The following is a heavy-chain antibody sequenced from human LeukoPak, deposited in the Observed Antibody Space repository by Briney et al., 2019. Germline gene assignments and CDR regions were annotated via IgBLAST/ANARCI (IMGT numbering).Heavy chain of an antibody. CDR2: VESRDGST. CDR1: GYTFTKYN. CDR3: AREEPGGLFDY. J-gene: IGHJ4*02. D-gene: IGHD3-16*01. Sequence: ASVKVSCKASGYTFTKYNIHWVRQAPGQGLEWVGIVESRDGSTSLAQKFQGRFTLTRDTSTNTAYMEVSSLRSEDTAVYDCAREEPGGLFDYWGQGTLVTVSS. V-gene: IGHV1-46*01.